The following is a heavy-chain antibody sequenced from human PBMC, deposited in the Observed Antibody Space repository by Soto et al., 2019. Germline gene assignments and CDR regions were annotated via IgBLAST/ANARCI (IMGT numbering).Heavy chain of an antibody. V-gene: IGHV3-23*01. Sequence: GGSLRLSCAVSGFTVSDNYMSGVRQAPGKGLEWVSAISGSGGSTYYADSVKGRFTISRDNSKNTLYLQMNSLRAEDTAVYYCAKDLNYYDSSGYYFDYWGQGTLVTVSS. J-gene: IGHJ4*02. D-gene: IGHD3-22*01. CDR1: GFTVSDNY. CDR3: AKDLNYYDSSGYYFDY. CDR2: ISGSGGST.